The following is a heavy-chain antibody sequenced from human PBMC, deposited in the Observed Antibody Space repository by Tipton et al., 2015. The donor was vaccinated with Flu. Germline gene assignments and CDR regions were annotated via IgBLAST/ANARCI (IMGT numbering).Heavy chain of an antibody. Sequence: TLSLTCLVSGDSIRSDYYWGWIRQPPGKGLEWIGSVHRSGNTYYKPSLKSRVSISVDTSMNQFSPNLLSVTAADTAVYYCARDDYDILTGNEFDCWGQGTLVTVSS. CDR2: VHRSGNT. V-gene: IGHV4-38-2*02. CDR1: GDSIRSDYY. CDR3: ARDDYDILTGNEFDC. D-gene: IGHD3-9*01. J-gene: IGHJ4*02.